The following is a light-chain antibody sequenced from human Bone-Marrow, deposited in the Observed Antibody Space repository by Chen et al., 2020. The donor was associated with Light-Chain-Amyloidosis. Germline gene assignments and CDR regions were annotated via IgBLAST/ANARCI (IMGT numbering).Light chain of an antibody. CDR1: SSNIGKNY. J-gene: IGLJ2*01. Sequence: QSVLTQPPSASGTPGQRVLLSCSGSSSNIGKNYVYWYQQLPGAAPKLLIYNNNQRPSGVSDRFSGSKSGTSASPAISGLRSEDEADYHCAAWDGSLRGVVFGGGSKLTVL. CDR3: AAWDGSLRGVV. CDR2: NNN. V-gene: IGLV1-47*01.